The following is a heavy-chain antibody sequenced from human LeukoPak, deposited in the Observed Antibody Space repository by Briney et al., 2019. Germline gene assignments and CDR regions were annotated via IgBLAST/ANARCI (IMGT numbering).Heavy chain of an antibody. D-gene: IGHD5-12*01. V-gene: IGHV4-34*01. J-gene: IGHJ4*02. Sequence: SETLSLTCAVYGGSFSGYYWSWIRQPPGKGLEWIGEINHSGSTNYNPSLKSRVTISVDTSKNQFSLKLSSVTAADTAVYYCARGRRYSGYDTTDYWGQGTLVTVSS. CDR2: INHSGST. CDR1: GGSFSGYY. CDR3: ARGRRYSGYDTTDY.